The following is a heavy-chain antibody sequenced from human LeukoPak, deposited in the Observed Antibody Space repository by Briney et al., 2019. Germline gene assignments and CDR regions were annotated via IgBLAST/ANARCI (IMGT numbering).Heavy chain of an antibody. Sequence: SVKVSCKASGYTFTGYYMHWVRQAPGQGLEWMGGIIPIFGTANYAQKFQGRVTITADKSTSTAYMELSSLRSEDTAVCYCARGGLDGLIAAAGRLTLNYWGQGTLVTVSS. CDR3: ARGGLDGLIAAAGRLTLNY. D-gene: IGHD6-13*01. CDR1: GYTFTGYY. J-gene: IGHJ4*02. CDR2: IIPIFGTA. V-gene: IGHV1-69*06.